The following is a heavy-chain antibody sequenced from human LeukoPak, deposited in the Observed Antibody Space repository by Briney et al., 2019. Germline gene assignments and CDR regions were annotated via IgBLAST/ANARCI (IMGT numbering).Heavy chain of an antibody. V-gene: IGHV3-23*01. CDR2: INGTAFDT. CDR3: ARFGPPNWYFDL. D-gene: IGHD3-10*01. CDR1: GFTIVNSA. J-gene: IGHJ2*01. Sequence: GGSLRLSCAASGFTIVNSAMNWVRQAPGKGLEWVSAINGTAFDTDYADSVKGRFTISRDYSKNTLYLQMNSLSAEDTAVYYCARFGPPNWYFDLWGRGTLVTVSS.